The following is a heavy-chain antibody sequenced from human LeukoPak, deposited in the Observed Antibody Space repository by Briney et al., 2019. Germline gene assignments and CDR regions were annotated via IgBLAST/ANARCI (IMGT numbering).Heavy chain of an antibody. CDR2: ISGSGGST. J-gene: IGHJ4*02. CDR1: GFTFSSYA. CDR3: AKGTRSGYGSWPKERH. V-gene: IGHV3-23*01. D-gene: IGHD3-10*01. Sequence: GSLRLSCAASGFTFSSYAMSWVRQAPGKGLEWVSAISGSGGSTYYADSVKGRFTISRDNSKNTLYLQMNSLRAEDTAVYYCAKGTRSGYGSWPKERHWGQGTLVTVSS.